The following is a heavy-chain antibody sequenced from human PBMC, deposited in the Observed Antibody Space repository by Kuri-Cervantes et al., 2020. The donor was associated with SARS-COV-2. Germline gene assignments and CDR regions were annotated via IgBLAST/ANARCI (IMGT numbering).Heavy chain of an antibody. Sequence: SETLSLTCAVSGYSISSGYYWGWIRQPPGKGLEWIGSIYHSGSTYYNPSLKSRVTISVDTSKNQFSLKLSSVTAADTAVYYRARHDYGEGRGAFDIWGQGTMVTVSS. CDR3: ARHDYGEGRGAFDI. CDR1: GYSISSGYY. CDR2: IYHSGST. V-gene: IGHV4-38-2*01. J-gene: IGHJ3*02. D-gene: IGHD4-17*01.